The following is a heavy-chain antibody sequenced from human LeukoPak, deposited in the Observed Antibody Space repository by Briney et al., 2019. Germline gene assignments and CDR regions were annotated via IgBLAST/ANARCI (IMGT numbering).Heavy chain of an antibody. V-gene: IGHV1-46*01. Sequence: GASVKVSCKASGYTFTSYYMLWVRQAPGQGLEWMGIINPSGGSTSYAQKFQGRVTMTRDTSTSTVYMELSSLRSEDTAVYYCARAAVGGDCYDYWGQGTLVTVSS. D-gene: IGHD2-21*01. CDR2: INPSGGST. CDR1: GYTFTSYY. J-gene: IGHJ4*01. CDR3: ARAAVGGDCYDY.